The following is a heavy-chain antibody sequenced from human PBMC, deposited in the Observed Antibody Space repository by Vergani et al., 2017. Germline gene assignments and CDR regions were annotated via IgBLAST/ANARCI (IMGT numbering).Heavy chain of an antibody. CDR3: AKGPLVPAAIGGAFDY. CDR1: GFTFSSYA. D-gene: IGHD2-2*01. V-gene: IGHV3-23*03. J-gene: IGHJ4*02. CDR2: IYSGGSST. Sequence: EVQLLESGGGLVQPGGSLRLSCAASGFTFSSYAMSWVRQAPGKGLEWVSVIYSGGSSTYYADSVKGRFTISRDNSKNTLYLQMNSLRAEDTAVYYCAKGPLVPAAIGGAFDYWGQGTLVTVSS.